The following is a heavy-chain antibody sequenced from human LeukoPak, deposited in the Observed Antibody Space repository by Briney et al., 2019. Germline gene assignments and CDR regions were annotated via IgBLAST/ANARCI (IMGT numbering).Heavy chain of an antibody. CDR3: AKRDFDDYFDS. Sequence: GGSLRLSCAASGFTFSSYAMSWVRQAPGKGLEWVSGISGSGGSTYYAESVKGRFTISRDNSKNTLYLQVNSLRAEDTALYYCAKRDFDDYFDSWGQGTLVTVSS. D-gene: IGHD3-9*01. J-gene: IGHJ4*02. CDR1: GFTFSSYA. V-gene: IGHV3-23*01. CDR2: ISGSGGST.